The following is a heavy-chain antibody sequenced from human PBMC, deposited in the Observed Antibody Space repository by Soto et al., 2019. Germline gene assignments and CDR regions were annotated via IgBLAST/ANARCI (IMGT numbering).Heavy chain of an antibody. CDR3: ARSVIRIAVAGDFDY. V-gene: IGHV1-3*01. CDR2: INAGNGNT. D-gene: IGHD6-19*01. CDR1: GYTFTSYA. J-gene: IGHJ4*02. Sequence: ASVKVSCKASGYTFTSYAMHWVRQAPGQRLEWMGWINAGNGNTKYSQKFQGRVTITRDTSASTAYMELSSLRSEDTAVYYCARSVIRIAVAGDFDYWAQGTLVTVSS.